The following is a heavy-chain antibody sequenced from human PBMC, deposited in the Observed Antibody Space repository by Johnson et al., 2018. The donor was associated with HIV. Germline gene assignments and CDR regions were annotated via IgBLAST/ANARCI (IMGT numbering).Heavy chain of an antibody. Sequence: QVQLVESGGGVVQSGRSLRLSCSASGFTFSSYAIHWVRQAPGKGLEWVAVISYDGTNKYYADSVKGRFTISRDNSKNTLYLQMNSLRAEDTAVYYCAKSQDAYNYDDAFDIWGQGTMVTVSS. D-gene: IGHD5-24*01. CDR2: ISYDGTNK. J-gene: IGHJ3*02. CDR3: AKSQDAYNYDDAFDI. CDR1: GFTFSSYA. V-gene: IGHV3-30-3*02.